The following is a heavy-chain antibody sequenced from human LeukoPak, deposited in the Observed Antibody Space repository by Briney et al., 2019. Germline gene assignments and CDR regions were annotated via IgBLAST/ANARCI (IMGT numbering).Heavy chain of an antibody. D-gene: IGHD3-22*01. J-gene: IGHJ4*02. CDR1: GFTFSSYA. CDR2: ISYDGSNK. Sequence: GGSLRLSCAASGFTFSSYAMHWVRQAPGKGLEWVAVISYDGSNKYYADSVKGRFTISRDNSKNTLYLQMNSLRAEDTAVYYCAKDYYYDSSAVDSWGQGTLVTVSS. V-gene: IGHV3-30-3*01. CDR3: AKDYYYDSSAVDS.